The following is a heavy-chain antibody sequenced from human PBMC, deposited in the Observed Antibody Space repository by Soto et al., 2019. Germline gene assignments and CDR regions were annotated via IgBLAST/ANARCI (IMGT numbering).Heavy chain of an antibody. CDR3: AKSPVYGMDV. Sequence: GGSLSLSCAASGFTFSSYAMSWVRQAPGKGLEWVSAISGSGGSTYYADSVKGRFTISRDNSKNTLYLQMNSLRAADTAVYYCAKSPVYGMDVWGQGTTVTVSS. CDR1: GFTFSSYA. CDR2: ISGSGGST. V-gene: IGHV3-23*01. J-gene: IGHJ6*02.